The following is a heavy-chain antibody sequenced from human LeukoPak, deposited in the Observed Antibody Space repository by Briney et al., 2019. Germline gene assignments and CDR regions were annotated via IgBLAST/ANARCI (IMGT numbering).Heavy chain of an antibody. CDR1: GYTFTSYS. Sequence: ASVKVSCKSSGYTFTSYSITWVRQAPGQGLEWMGWISAYDGNTNYAQKLQDRVTMTTDTSTSTAYMYMRSLRSDATAVYYCARAQIDFWSGYYSIWGQGTLVTVSS. D-gene: IGHD3-3*01. CDR3: ARAQIDFWSGYYSI. CDR2: ISAYDGNT. V-gene: IGHV1-18*01. J-gene: IGHJ4*02.